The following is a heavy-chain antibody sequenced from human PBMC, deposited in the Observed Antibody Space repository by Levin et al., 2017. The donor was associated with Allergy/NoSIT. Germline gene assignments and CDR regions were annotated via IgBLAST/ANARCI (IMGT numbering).Heavy chain of an antibody. CDR2: MYSSANI. CDR3: ARGTHDSQSSGYYYFDS. V-gene: IGHV4-59*01. CDR1: GGSISGYY. J-gene: IGHJ4*01. Sequence: AGGSLRLSCSVSGGSISGYYWTWIRQPPGKGLEWIANMYSSANINYNPSLKSRVTISLDTSKKVISLKMRSLTDADTAVYFCARGTHDSQSSGYYYFDSWGHGTLVTVSS. D-gene: IGHD3-22*01.